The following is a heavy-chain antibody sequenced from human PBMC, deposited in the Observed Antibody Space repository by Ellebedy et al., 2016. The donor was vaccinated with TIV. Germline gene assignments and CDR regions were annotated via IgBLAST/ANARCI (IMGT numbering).Heavy chain of an antibody. CDR1: GGTFSSYA. J-gene: IGHJ6*02. CDR2: IIPIFGTA. V-gene: IGHV1-69*06. D-gene: IGHD3-10*01. Sequence: SVKVSXKASGGTFSSYAISWVRQAPGQGLEWMGGIIPIFGTANYAQKFQGRVTITADKSTSTAYMELSSLRSEDTAVYYCARSLHYGSSFLYEYYYYGMDVWGQGTTVTVSS. CDR3: ARSLHYGSSFLYEYYYYGMDV.